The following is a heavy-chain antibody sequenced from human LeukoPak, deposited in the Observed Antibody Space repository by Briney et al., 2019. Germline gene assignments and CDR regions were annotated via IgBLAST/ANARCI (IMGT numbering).Heavy chain of an antibody. CDR1: GFTFTNNF. CDR2: IKQDGSET. J-gene: IGHJ4*01. V-gene: IGHV3-7*01. Sequence: GGSLRLSCAASGFTFTNNFMSWVRQVPGKGLEWVANIKQDGSETTYADSVRGRFTIFRDNAKDSVYLQMNSLRAEDSATYYCVQEGFYFFDFWGQGTLVTVSS. CDR3: VQEGFYFFDF.